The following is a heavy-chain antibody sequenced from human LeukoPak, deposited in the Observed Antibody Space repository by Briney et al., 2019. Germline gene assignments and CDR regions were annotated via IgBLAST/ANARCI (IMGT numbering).Heavy chain of an antibody. V-gene: IGHV1-2*06. J-gene: IGHJ6*03. CDR1: GYTFTGYY. CDR2: IDPNSGGT. CDR3: ARDMRVNYDYVWVSYRPGYYYYYMDV. D-gene: IGHD3-16*02. Sequence: ASVKVSCKASGYTFTGYYMHWVRQAPGQGLEWMGRIDPNSGGTNYAQKSQGRVTMTRDTSISTAYMELSRLRSDDTAVYYCARDMRVNYDYVWVSYRPGYYYYYMDVWGKGTTVTVTS.